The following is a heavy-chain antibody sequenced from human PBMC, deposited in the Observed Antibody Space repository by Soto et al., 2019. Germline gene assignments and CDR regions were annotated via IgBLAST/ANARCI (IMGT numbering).Heavy chain of an antibody. CDR2: IWYDGSNK. CDR1: GFTFSSYG. V-gene: IGHV3-33*01. J-gene: IGHJ4*02. CDR3: ARDYGYCTNGVCHQLDY. D-gene: IGHD2-8*01. Sequence: GGSLRLSCAASGFTFSSYGMHWVRQAPGKGLEWVAVIWYDGSNKYYADSVKGRFTISRDNSKNTLYLQMNSLRAEDTAVYYCARDYGYCTNGVCHQLDYWGQGTLVPV.